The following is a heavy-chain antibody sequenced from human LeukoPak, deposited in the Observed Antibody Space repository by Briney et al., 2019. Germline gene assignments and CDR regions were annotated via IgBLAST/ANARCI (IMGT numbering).Heavy chain of an antibody. J-gene: IGHJ4*02. V-gene: IGHV3-66*02. D-gene: IGHD2-15*01. CDR3: ARGYCSGGSCYPNGPRYYFDY. CDR1: GFTVSSNY. CDR2: IYSGGST. Sequence: GGSLRLSCVASGFTVSSNYMSWVRQAPGKGLEWVSVIYSGGSTYYADSVKGRFTISRDNSKNTLYLQMNSLRAEDTAVYYCARGYCSGGSCYPNGPRYYFDYWGQGTLVTVSS.